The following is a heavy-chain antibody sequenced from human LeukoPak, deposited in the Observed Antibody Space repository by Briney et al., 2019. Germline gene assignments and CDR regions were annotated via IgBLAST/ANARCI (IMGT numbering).Heavy chain of an antibody. D-gene: IGHD6-19*01. Sequence: GGSLRLSCAASGFTFSSYEMNCVRPAPGKGLESVSYISSGSTIYDADSVKGRFTISRDNAKNSLYLQMNSLRAEDTAVYYCARERIAVAGAPFDYWGQGTLVTVSS. CDR1: GFTFSSYE. V-gene: IGHV3-48*03. J-gene: IGHJ4*02. CDR3: ARERIAVAGAPFDY. CDR2: ISSGSTI.